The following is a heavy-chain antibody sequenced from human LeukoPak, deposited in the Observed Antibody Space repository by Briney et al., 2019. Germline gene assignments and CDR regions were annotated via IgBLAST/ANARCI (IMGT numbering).Heavy chain of an antibody. V-gene: IGHV3-48*04. CDR1: GFSFNIYS. Sequence: PGGSLRLSCAASGFSFNIYSMNWVRQAPGKGLEWVAYISSSSITKYHADSVKGRFTISRDNAKNSLYLQMNSLRAEDTAVYYCARNINGPDYWGQGTLVTVSS. D-gene: IGHD2/OR15-2a*01. CDR3: ARNINGPDY. CDR2: ISSSSITK. J-gene: IGHJ4*02.